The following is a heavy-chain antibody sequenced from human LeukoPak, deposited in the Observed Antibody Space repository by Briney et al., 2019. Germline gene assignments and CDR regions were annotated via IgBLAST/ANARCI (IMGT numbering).Heavy chain of an antibody. V-gene: IGHV1-18*01. Sequence: GASVKVSCKASGGTFSSYAISWVRQAPGQGLEWMGWINGNNGDTNYAQKFQDRVTMTTDTSTSTTYMELRSLRSDDTAVYYCARGIILGGSQIRFDPWGQGTLVTVSS. D-gene: IGHD1-26*01. J-gene: IGHJ5*02. CDR2: INGNNGDT. CDR1: GGTFSSYA. CDR3: ARGIILGGSQIRFDP.